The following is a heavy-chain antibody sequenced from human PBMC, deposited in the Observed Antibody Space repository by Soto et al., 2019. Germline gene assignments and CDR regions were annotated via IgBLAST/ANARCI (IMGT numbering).Heavy chain of an antibody. V-gene: IGHV1-69*06. Sequence: QVQLVQSGAEVKKPGSSVKVSCKASGGTFSSYAISWVRQAPGQGLEWMGGIIPIFGTANYAQKFQGRVTITADKSTSTAYMELRSLRSEDTAVYSCARELELRGGAFDIWGQGTMVTVSS. CDR1: GGTFSSYA. D-gene: IGHD1-7*01. J-gene: IGHJ3*02. CDR2: IIPIFGTA. CDR3: ARELELRGGAFDI.